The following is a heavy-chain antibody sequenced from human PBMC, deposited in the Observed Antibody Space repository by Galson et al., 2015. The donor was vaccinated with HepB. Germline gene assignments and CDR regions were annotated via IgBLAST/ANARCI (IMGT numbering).Heavy chain of an antibody. CDR2: IYHSGRT. CDR3: ARLVVVASSGDY. V-gene: IGHV4-38-2*02. J-gene: IGHJ4*02. Sequence: ETLSLTCTVSGYSISSDYYWGWIRQPPGKGLEWIGSIYHSGRTYYTPSLKSRVTISVDTSKNQFSLKLSSVTAADTAIYYCARLVVVASSGDYWGQGTLVTVSS. D-gene: IGHD2-15*01. CDR1: GYSISSDYY.